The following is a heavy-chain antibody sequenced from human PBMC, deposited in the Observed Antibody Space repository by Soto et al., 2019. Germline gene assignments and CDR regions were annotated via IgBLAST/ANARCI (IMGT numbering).Heavy chain of an antibody. CDR3: AKDIASGSNYYYYMDV. D-gene: IGHD5-12*01. J-gene: IGHJ6*03. CDR1: GFTFDDYA. Sequence: GGSLRLSCAASGFTFDDYAMHWVRQAPGKGLEWVSGISWNSGSIGYADSVKGRFTISRDNAKNSLYLQMNSLRAEDTALYYCAKDIASGSNYYYYMDVWGKGTTVTVSS. V-gene: IGHV3-9*01. CDR2: ISWNSGSI.